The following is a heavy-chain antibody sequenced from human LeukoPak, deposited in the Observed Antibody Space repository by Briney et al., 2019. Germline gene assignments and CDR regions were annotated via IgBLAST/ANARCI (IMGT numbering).Heavy chain of an antibody. CDR1: GFTFNNFA. Sequence: GASLRLSCAASGFTFNNFAMSWVRQAPGKGLEWVSGISGSGGNTHYADSVKGGFTISRDNSKNTLYLQMNSLRAEDTAVYYCAKGLRGSSYDYWGQGTLVTVSS. CDR2: ISGSGGNT. D-gene: IGHD6-13*01. J-gene: IGHJ4*02. CDR3: AKGLRGSSYDY. V-gene: IGHV3-23*01.